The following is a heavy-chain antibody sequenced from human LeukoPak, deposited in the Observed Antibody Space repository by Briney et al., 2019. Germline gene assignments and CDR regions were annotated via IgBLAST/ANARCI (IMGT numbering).Heavy chain of an antibody. CDR3: ARGLSIGYSSSWYAPAPFDAFDI. Sequence: ETLSLTCAVYGGSFSGYYWSWTRQPPGKGLEWIGEINHSGSTNYNPSLKSRVTISVDTSKNQFSLKLSSVTAADTAVYYCARGLSIGYSSSWYAPAPFDAFDIWGQGTMVTVSS. CDR2: INHSGST. CDR1: GGSFSGYY. V-gene: IGHV4-34*01. J-gene: IGHJ3*02. D-gene: IGHD6-13*01.